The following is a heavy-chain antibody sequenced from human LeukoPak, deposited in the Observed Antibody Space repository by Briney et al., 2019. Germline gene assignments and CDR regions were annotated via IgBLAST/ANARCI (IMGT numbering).Heavy chain of an antibody. J-gene: IGHJ6*03. V-gene: IGHV4-4*02. CDR2: IYHSGST. CDR3: ARDRGSYCSSASCYSARFFYYMDV. CDR1: GGSISSSNW. D-gene: IGHD2-2*01. Sequence: PSGTLSLTCAVSGGSISSSNWWSWVRQPPGKGLEWIGEIYHSGSTNYNPSLKSRVTISVDKSKNQFSLKLSSVTAADTAVYYCARDRGSYCSSASCYSARFFYYMDVWGKGTTVTVSS.